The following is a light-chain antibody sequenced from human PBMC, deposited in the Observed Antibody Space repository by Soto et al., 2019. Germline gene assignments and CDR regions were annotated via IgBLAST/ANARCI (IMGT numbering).Light chain of an antibody. Sequence: QSAPTQPPSASGSPGQSATISCPGTSSDVGGYNYVSWYQQYPGKAPKLMIYEVSKRPSGVPDRFSGSKSGNTASLTVSGLQPEDEADYYCSSYAGSSTWVFGGGTQLTVL. CDR1: SSDVGGYNY. CDR3: SSYAGSSTWV. CDR2: EVS. J-gene: IGLJ2*01. V-gene: IGLV2-8*01.